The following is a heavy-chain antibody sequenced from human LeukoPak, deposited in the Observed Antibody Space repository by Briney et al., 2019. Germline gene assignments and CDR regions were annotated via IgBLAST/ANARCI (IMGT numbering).Heavy chain of an antibody. CDR3: ARHRLEGDTFDI. V-gene: IGHV4-39*01. CDR2: RYYSGDN. J-gene: IGHJ3*02. D-gene: IGHD3-3*01. Sequence: SETLSLTCTVSGGAISSSDHYWAWIRQPPGKGLEWIGSRYYSGDNYYSPSLKSRVTISVDTSTNQFALKMNSVTAADTAVYFCARHRLEGDTFDIWGQGTKVTVSS. CDR1: GGAISSSDHY.